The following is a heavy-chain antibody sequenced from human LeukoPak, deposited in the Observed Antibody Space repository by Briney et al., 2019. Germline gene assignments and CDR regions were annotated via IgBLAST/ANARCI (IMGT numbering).Heavy chain of an antibody. V-gene: IGHV3-48*01. CDR1: GFTFSTYT. CDR3: ARDRVTIFGVELDY. D-gene: IGHD3-3*01. CDR2: ISNGGTTI. J-gene: IGHJ4*02. Sequence: GGSLRLSCAASGFTFSTYTMHWVRQAPGKGLEWISYISNGGTTINYADSVKGRFTISRDNAENSLYLQMNSLRAEDTAVYYCARDRVTIFGVELDYWGQGTLVIVSS.